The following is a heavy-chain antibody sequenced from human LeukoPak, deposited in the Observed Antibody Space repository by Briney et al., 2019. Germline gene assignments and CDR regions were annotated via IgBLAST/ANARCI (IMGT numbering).Heavy chain of an antibody. V-gene: IGHV3-21*01. J-gene: IGHJ4*02. D-gene: IGHD4-17*01. CDR2: ISSSSSYI. CDR1: GFTFSSYS. CDR3: SRDRSYGYYERPEDDY. Sequence: GGSLRLSCAASGFTFSSYSMNWVRQAPVKGLEWVSSISSSSSYIYYADSVKGRFTISRDNAKNSLYLQMNSLRAEDTAVYYCSRDRSYGYYERPEDDYWGQGTLVTVSS.